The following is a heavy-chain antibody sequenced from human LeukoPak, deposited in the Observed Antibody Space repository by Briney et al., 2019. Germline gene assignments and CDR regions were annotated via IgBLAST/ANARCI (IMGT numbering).Heavy chain of an antibody. J-gene: IGHJ3*02. V-gene: IGHV5-51*01. CDR1: GYSFTSYW. CDR2: IYPGDSDT. CDR3: ATSMDIVATKVPALDM. Sequence: GESLKISCKGSGYSFTSYWIGWVRQMPGKCLQWMGIIYPGDSDTRYSPSFQGQVTISADKSISTAYLQWSSLKASDTAMYYCATSMDIVATKVPALDMWGQGTMVTVSS. D-gene: IGHD5-12*01.